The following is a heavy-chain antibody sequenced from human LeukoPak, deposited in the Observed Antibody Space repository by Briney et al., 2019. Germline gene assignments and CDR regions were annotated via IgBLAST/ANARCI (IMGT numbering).Heavy chain of an antibody. Sequence: PGGSLRLSCTVSGFTFSTYGMYWVRQAPGKGLEWVSSISASGGSTYYADSVKGRFTISRDNSKNTLYLQVSSLRVDDTAVYYCAKHDDVDYDYWGQGTLVTVSS. CDR1: GFTFSTYG. V-gene: IGHV3-23*01. CDR3: AKHDDVDYDY. CDR2: ISASGGST. D-gene: IGHD4-17*01. J-gene: IGHJ4*02.